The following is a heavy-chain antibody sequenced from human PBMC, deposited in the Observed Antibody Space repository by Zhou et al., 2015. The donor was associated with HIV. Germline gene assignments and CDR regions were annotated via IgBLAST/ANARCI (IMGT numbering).Heavy chain of an antibody. CDR1: GFTFTSSA. J-gene: IGHJ4*02. Sequence: QMQLVQSGPEVKKPGTSVKVSCKASGFTFTSSAVQWVRQARGQRLEWIGWIVVGSGHTSYAQKFQERVTITRGMSTSTAYMELSSLRSEDTAVYYCAAALGYDGPRTRFDYWGQGTLVTVSS. CDR3: AAALGYDGPRTRFDY. V-gene: IGHV1-58*01. CDR2: IVVGSGHT. D-gene: IGHD3-9*01.